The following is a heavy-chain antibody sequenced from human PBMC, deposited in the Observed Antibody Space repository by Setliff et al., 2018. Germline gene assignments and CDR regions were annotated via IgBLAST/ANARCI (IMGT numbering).Heavy chain of an antibody. V-gene: IGHV4-4*07. CDR2: IYSDENT. D-gene: IGHD6-19*01. CDR1: GGSINEYY. CDR3: TRNFLGWLARF. Sequence: PSETLSLTCSVSGGSINEYYWSWLRQPAGKGLEWIGRIYSDENTDYNPSLKSRVTMSADTSKNQFSLKLKSVTAADTAVYYCTRNFLGWLARFWGRGTLVTVSS. J-gene: IGHJ4*02.